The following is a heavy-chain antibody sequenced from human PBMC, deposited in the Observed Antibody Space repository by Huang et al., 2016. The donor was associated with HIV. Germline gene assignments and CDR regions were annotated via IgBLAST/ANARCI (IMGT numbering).Heavy chain of an antibody. Sequence: VESGGRLVQPGGPIRLSCVGSTFRFGAYWMSWVRQSPGKGLEWGANIKKDESEKYYVDSVKGRFNISRDNAKKVLFLEMNNVRVEDTATYYCATKTAAMDIWGQGTTVTVS. D-gene: IGHD1-7*01. CDR2: IKKDESEK. J-gene: IGHJ6*02. CDR3: ATKTAAMDI. CDR1: TFRFGAYW. V-gene: IGHV3-7*01.